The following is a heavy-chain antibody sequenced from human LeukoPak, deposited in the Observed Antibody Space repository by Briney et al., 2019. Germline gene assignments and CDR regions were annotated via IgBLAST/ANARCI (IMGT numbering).Heavy chain of an antibody. Sequence: GASVKVSCKASGYTFTSYDINRVRQASGQGLEWMGWMNPNSGNTGYAQKFQGRVTMTRNTSISTAYMELSSLRSEDTAVYYCARGLPETRIQLWLKGRWFDPWGQGTLVTVSS. J-gene: IGHJ5*02. CDR1: GYTFTSYD. CDR2: MNPNSGNT. V-gene: IGHV1-8*01. D-gene: IGHD5-18*01. CDR3: ARGLPETRIQLWLKGRWFDP.